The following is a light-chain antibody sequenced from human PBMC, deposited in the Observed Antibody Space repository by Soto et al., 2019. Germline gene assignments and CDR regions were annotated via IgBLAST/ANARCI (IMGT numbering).Light chain of an antibody. CDR1: ESVSSIF. Sequence: EVVLTQSPGPLSLSPGERATLSCRASESVSSIFLTWYQQKPGQAPRLLIYRTSNRVTGIPDRLSGSGSGTDFTLTISRLEPEDFAVYFCQHYGNSLWTFGQGTKVDI. CDR3: QHYGNSLWT. J-gene: IGKJ1*01. V-gene: IGKV3-20*01. CDR2: RTS.